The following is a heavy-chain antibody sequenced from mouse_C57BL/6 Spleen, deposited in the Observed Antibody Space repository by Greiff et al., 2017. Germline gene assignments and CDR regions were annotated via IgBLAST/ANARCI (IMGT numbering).Heavy chain of an antibody. CDR3: TSTYYYGSSYAMDY. CDR1: GFNIKDDY. V-gene: IGHV14-4*01. Sequence: VQLQQSGAELVRPGASVKLSCTAAGFNIKDDYMHWVKQRPEQGLEWIGWIDPENGDTEYASKLQGKATITADTSSNTAYLQLSSLTSEDTAVYYCTSTYYYGSSYAMDYWGQGTSVTVSS. D-gene: IGHD1-1*01. J-gene: IGHJ4*01. CDR2: IDPENGDT.